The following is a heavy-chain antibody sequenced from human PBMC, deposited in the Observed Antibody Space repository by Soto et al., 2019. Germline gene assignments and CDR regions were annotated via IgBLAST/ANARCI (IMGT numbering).Heavy chain of an antibody. CDR2: VHTDGSNP. V-gene: IGHV3-74*01. CDR3: TNAVDY. J-gene: IGHJ4*02. CDR1: GFTFETYW. Sequence: GGSLILSCVASGFTFETYWMHWVRQAPGKGLEWVARVHTDGSNPTYGDSVKGRFTVSRDNAKSTLFLQMDSLRAEDTAFYYCTNAVDYWGQGTLVTVSS.